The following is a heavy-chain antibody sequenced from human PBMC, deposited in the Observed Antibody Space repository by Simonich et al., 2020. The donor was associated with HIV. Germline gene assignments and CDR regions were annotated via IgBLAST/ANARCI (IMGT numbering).Heavy chain of an antibody. J-gene: IGHJ4*02. CDR3: ARRDRELILYFDY. Sequence: QVQLQQWGAGLLKPSETLSLTCAVYGGSFSGYYWSWIRQPPGKGREWFGEINHSGITNYKSSLNSRATISVDKSKNQFSLKLSSVTAADTAIYYCARRDRELILYFDYWGQGNLVTVSS. CDR2: INHSGIT. CDR1: GGSFSGYY. D-gene: IGHD3-3*01. V-gene: IGHV4-34*01.